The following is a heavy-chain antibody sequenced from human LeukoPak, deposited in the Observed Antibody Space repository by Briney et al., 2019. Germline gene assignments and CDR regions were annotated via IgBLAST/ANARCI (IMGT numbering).Heavy chain of an antibody. Sequence: GGSLRLSCVVSGFTLSTSAMSWVRQAPGKGLEWVSGISESGGSTYYADSVKGRFTSSRDNSKNTLYLQMNNLRAEDTAAYYCAKGSFWGQGTLVTVSS. J-gene: IGHJ4*02. CDR3: AKGSF. CDR2: ISESGGST. V-gene: IGHV3-23*01. D-gene: IGHD3-10*01. CDR1: GFTLSTSA.